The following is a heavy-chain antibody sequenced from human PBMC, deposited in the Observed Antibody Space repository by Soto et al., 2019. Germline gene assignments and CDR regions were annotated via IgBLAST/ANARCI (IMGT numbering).Heavy chain of an antibody. CDR2: ISAYNGNT. CDR3: ARVPDCISTSCYHWFDP. Sequence: ASVKVSCKASGYTFTSYGISWVRQAPGQGLEWMGWISAYNGNTNYAQKLKGRVTMTTDTSTSTAYMELRSLRSDDTAVYYCARVPDCISTSCYHWFDPWGQGTLVTVSS. CDR1: GYTFTSYG. D-gene: IGHD2-2*01. V-gene: IGHV1-18*01. J-gene: IGHJ5*02.